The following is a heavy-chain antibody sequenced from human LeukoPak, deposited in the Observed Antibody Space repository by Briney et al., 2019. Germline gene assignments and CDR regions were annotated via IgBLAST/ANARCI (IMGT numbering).Heavy chain of an antibody. D-gene: IGHD3-9*01. J-gene: IGHJ6*03. CDR2: INHSGST. Sequence: PSETLSLTCAVYGGSFSDYYWSWIRQPPGKGLEWIGEINHSGSTNYNPSLKSRVTISVDTSKNQFSLKLSSVTAADTAVYYCAGWDYDTYYYMDVWGKGTTVTVSS. CDR3: AGWDYDTYYYMDV. V-gene: IGHV4-34*01. CDR1: GGSFSDYY.